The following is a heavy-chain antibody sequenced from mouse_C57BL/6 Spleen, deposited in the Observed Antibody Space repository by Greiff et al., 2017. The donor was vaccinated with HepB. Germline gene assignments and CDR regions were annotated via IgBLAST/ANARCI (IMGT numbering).Heavy chain of an antibody. D-gene: IGHD1-1*01. Sequence: VQLQQSGAELVKPGASVKVSCKASGYTFTSYWMHWVKQRPGQGLEWIGRIHPSDSDTNYNQKFKGKATLTVDKSSSTAYMQLSSLTSEDSAVYYCAIHYYGSSSWYFDVWGTGTTVTVSS. J-gene: IGHJ1*03. CDR1: GYTFTSYW. CDR3: AIHYYGSSSWYFDV. CDR2: IHPSDSDT. V-gene: IGHV1-74*01.